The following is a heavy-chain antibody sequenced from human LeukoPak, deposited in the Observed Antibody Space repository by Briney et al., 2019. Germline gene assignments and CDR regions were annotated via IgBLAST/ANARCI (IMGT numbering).Heavy chain of an antibody. CDR2: MNPNSGNT. D-gene: IGHD3-22*01. J-gene: IGHJ5*02. CDR1: GYTFTSYD. CDR3: AREGSLHHSGDYYLSWFDP. Sequence: ASVKVSCKASGYTFTSYDINCVRQATGQGLEWMGWMNPNSGNTGYAQKFQGRVTMTRNTSISTAYMELRSLRSEDTAVYYCAREGSLHHSGDYYLSWFDPWGQGTLVTVSS. V-gene: IGHV1-8*01.